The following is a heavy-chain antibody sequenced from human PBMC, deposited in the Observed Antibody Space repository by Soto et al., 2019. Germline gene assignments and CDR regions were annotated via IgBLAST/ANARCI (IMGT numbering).Heavy chain of an antibody. J-gene: IGHJ5*02. CDR2: IYYSGST. Sequence: SETLSLTCTVSGGSISSGDYDWSWIRQPPGKGLEWIGYIYYSGSTYYNPSLKSRVTISVDTSKNQFSLKLSSVTAADTAVYYCARCYDSSGYFLNWFDPWGQGTLVNV. V-gene: IGHV4-30-4*01. CDR1: GGSISSGDYD. CDR3: ARCYDSSGYFLNWFDP. D-gene: IGHD3-22*01.